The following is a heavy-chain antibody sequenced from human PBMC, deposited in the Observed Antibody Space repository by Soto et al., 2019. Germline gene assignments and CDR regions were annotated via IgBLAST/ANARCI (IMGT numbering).Heavy chain of an antibody. V-gene: IGHV4-59*01. J-gene: IGHJ3*02. CDR2: IYYSGST. CDR3: ARDGKRFLEWLPAFEI. CDR1: GGSISSYY. Sequence: PSETLSLTCTVSGGSISSYYWSWIRQPPGKGLEWIGYIYYSGSTNYNPSLKSRVTISVDTSKNQFSLKLSSVTAADTAVYYCARDGKRFLEWLPAFEIWGQGTMVTVSS. D-gene: IGHD3-3*01.